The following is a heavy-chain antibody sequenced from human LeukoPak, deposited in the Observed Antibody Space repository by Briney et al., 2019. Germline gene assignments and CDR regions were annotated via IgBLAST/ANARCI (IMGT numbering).Heavy chain of an antibody. CDR1: GFTVSSNS. D-gene: IGHD2-15*01. CDR2: LFSGGSA. CDR3: ARFHRGWYFDY. Sequence: GGSLRLSCVASGFTVSSNSMNWVRQAPGKGLEWVSILFSGGSALYADSVKGRFTISRDKSKNTLYLQMNSLRAEDTAVYYCARFHRGWYFDYWGQGTLVTVSS. V-gene: IGHV3-53*01. J-gene: IGHJ4*02.